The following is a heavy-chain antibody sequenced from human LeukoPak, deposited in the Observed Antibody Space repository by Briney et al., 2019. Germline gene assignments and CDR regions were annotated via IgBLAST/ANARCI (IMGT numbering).Heavy chain of an antibody. J-gene: IGHJ3*02. CDR2: IKEDGSTK. Sequence: GGSLRLSCAASGFTFSSYWMSWVRQPPGRGLEWVANIKEDGSTKHYVDSVKGRFTISRDNAKSSLYLQMNSLRAEDTAVYYCTNYYYSSGYYAFDMWGQGTMVTVSS. V-gene: IGHV3-7*01. CDR1: GFTFSSYW. D-gene: IGHD3-22*01. CDR3: TNYYYSSGYYAFDM.